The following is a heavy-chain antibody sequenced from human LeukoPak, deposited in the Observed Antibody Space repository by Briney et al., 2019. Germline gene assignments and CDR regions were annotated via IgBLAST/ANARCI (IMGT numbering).Heavy chain of an antibody. CDR2: ICYSGST. V-gene: IGHV4-31*03. Sequence: SQTLSLTCTVSGGSISSGGYYWSWIRQHSGKGLEWIGYICYSGSTYYNPSLKSRVTISVDTSKNQFSLKLSSVTAADTAVYYCARGDADENFSRASCYAGIHSWGEGTLVTVSP. J-gene: IGHJ4*02. D-gene: IGHD2-2*01. CDR1: GGSISSGGYY. CDR3: ARGDADENFSRASCYAGIHS.